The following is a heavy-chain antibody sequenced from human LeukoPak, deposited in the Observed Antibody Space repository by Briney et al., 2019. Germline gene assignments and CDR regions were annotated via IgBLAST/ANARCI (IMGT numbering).Heavy chain of an antibody. CDR2: ISSRGGTM. V-gene: IGHV3-11*01. CDR3: ARDPGSYDY. J-gene: IGHJ4*02. D-gene: IGHD3-10*01. CDR1: GFSFSDYF. Sequence: GGSLRLSCTASGFSFSDYFMSWTRQAPGKGLEWIAHISSRGGTMYYADSVKGRFTISRDNAKNSLYLHMNSLRADDTAVYYCARDPGSYDYCGRGTLVTVSS.